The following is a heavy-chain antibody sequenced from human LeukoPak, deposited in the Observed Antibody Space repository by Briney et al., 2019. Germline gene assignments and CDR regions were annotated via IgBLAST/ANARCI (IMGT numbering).Heavy chain of an antibody. Sequence: SETLSLTCTVSGSSISSHYWSWIRQPPGKGLEWIGYIYYSGSTNYNPSLKGRVTISIDTSKNQFSLKLSSVTAADTAMYYCARVVYYGYTYGKYYFDYWGQGTLVTVSS. D-gene: IGHD5-18*01. J-gene: IGHJ4*02. CDR3: ARVVYYGYTYGKYYFDY. CDR2: IYYSGST. CDR1: GSSISSHY. V-gene: IGHV4-59*11.